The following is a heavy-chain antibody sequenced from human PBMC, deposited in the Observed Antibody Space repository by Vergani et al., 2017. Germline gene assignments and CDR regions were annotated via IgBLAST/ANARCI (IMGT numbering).Heavy chain of an antibody. CDR3: ARGRIYGSESPYYGIDV. J-gene: IGHJ6*02. CDR1: GFTFSSYW. Sequence: EVQLVESGGGLVQPGGSLRLSCAASGFTFSSYWMSWVRQAPGKGLEWVANIKQDGSEKYYVDSVKGRFTISRDNAKNSLYLQMNSLRAEDTAVYYCARGRIYGSESPYYGIDVWGQGTTVTVSS. D-gene: IGHD3-10*01. V-gene: IGHV3-7*01. CDR2: IKQDGSEK.